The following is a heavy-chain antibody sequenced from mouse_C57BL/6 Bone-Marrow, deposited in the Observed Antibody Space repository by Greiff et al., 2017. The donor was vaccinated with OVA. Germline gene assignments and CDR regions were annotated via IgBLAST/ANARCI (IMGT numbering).Heavy chain of an antibody. CDR2: INYDGSST. CDR3: ARWDYYGSRGYFDV. V-gene: IGHV5-16*01. D-gene: IGHD1-1*01. J-gene: IGHJ1*03. CDR1: GFTFSDYY. Sequence: EVMLVESEGGLVQPGSSMKLSCTASGFTFSDYYMAWVRQVPEKGLEWVANINYDGSSTYYLDSLKSRFIISRDNAKNILYLQMSSLKSEDTATYYCARWDYYGSRGYFDVWGTGTTVTVSS.